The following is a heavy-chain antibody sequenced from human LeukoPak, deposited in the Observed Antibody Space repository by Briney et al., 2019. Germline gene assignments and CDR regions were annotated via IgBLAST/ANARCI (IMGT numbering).Heavy chain of an antibody. J-gene: IGHJ4*02. Sequence: SETLSLTCTVSGGSISSYYWSWIRQSPGKGLEWIGHIHYSGSTNYNFSLESRVTMSMDTSKSQISLKLSSVTAADTAVYYCARLSSGWYVGNWGQGTLVTVSS. CDR2: IHYSGST. D-gene: IGHD6-19*01. CDR3: ARLSSGWYVGN. V-gene: IGHV4-59*01. CDR1: GGSISSYY.